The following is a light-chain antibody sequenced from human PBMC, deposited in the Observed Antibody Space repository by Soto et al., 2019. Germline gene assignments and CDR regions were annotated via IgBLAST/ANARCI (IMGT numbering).Light chain of an antibody. V-gene: IGKV3-20*01. CDR1: QSVSSSY. CDR2: GTS. J-gene: IGKJ1*01. Sequence: ELVLTQSPGTLSLSPGERATLSCRASQSVSSSYLAWYQQKPGQAPRLLIYGTSSRATAIPDRFSGSGSGTDFTLTISRLEPEDFAVYYCQQYGSSSCTFGQGTKVDIK. CDR3: QQYGSSSCT.